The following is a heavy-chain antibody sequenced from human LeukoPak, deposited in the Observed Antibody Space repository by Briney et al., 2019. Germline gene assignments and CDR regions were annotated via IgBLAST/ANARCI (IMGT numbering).Heavy chain of an antibody. CDR2: FIPIFGTA. CDR1: GGTFSSYA. V-gene: IGHV1-69*05. Sequence: ASVKVSCKASGGTFSSYAISWVRQAPGQGLEWMGGFIPIFGTANYAQKFQGRVTITTDESTSTAYMELSSLRSEDTAVYYCASADIVVVPAAIDGGYYYYMDVWGKGTTVTVSS. CDR3: ASADIVVVPAAIDGGYYYYMDV. J-gene: IGHJ6*03. D-gene: IGHD2-2*02.